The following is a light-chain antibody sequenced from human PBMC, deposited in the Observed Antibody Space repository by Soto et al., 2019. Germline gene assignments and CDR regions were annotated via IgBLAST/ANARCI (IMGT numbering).Light chain of an antibody. V-gene: IGLV2-14*01. CDR3: TSYTSSTTNYV. CDR1: SSDICGYNY. CDR2: EVS. Sequence: QSALTQPASVSGSPGQSITFSCTGTSSDICGYNYVSWYQQHPGQAPKLMIYEVSNRPSGVSDRFSGSKSDNTASLTISGLQAEDEADYYCTSYTSSTTNYVFGTGTKLTVL. J-gene: IGLJ1*01.